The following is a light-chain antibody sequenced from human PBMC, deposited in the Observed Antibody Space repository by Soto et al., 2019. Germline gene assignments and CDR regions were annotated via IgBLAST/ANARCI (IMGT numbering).Light chain of an antibody. CDR3: AAWDDSLNGHWV. V-gene: IGLV1-44*01. CDR1: SSNIGSNT. CDR2: SNN. Sequence: QSVLTQPPSASGTPGQRVTIFCSGSSSNIGSNTVNWYQQLPGTAPKLLIYSNNQRPSGVPDRFSGSKSGTSASLAISGLQSEDEADYYCAAWDDSLNGHWVFGGGTKLTVL. J-gene: IGLJ3*02.